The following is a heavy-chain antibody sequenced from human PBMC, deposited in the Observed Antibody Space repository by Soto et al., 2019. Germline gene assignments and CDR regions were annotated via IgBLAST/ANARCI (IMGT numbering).Heavy chain of an antibody. V-gene: IGHV1-46*01. Sequence: QVQLVQSGAEVKKPGASVRVSCKASGYTFTYYYMHWVRQAPGQGLEWMGIINPSGGSTNYAQKFQGRVTMTRDTSTSTVYMERSSLRSEDTAAYYCARVQGTTGTTNLYWYFDLWGRGTLVTVSS. CDR3: ARVQGTTGTTNLYWYFDL. D-gene: IGHD1-1*01. CDR2: INPSGGST. J-gene: IGHJ2*01. CDR1: GYTFTYYY.